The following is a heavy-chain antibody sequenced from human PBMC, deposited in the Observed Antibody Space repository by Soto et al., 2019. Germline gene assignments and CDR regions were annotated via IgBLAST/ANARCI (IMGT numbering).Heavy chain of an antibody. V-gene: IGHV3-30-3*01. J-gene: IGHJ5*02. CDR1: VFTFSSYA. Sequence: GGSLRLSCAASVFTFSSYAMHWVRQAPGKGLEWVAVISYDGSNKYYADSVKGRFTISRDNSKNTLYLQMNSLRAEDTAVYSCARAGSGSYWGDNWFDPWGQGTLVTVSS. CDR2: ISYDGSNK. D-gene: IGHD3-10*01. CDR3: ARAGSGSYWGDNWFDP.